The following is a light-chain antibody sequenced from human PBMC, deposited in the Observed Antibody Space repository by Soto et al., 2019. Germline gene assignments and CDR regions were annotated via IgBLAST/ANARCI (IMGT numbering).Light chain of an antibody. J-gene: IGKJ1*01. CDR2: DAS. V-gene: IGKV1-5*01. Sequence: DIQMTQSPSSLSASVGDRVTITCRASQSISSWLAWYQQKPGKAPNLLIYDASNLQKGVPSRFSGSGSGTEYTLTICSLQPEDFAAYYCQHYYTKPWTFGQGTKVDIK. CDR1: QSISSW. CDR3: QHYYTKPWT.